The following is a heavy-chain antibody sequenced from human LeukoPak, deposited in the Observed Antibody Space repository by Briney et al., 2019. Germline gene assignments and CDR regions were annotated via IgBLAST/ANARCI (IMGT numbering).Heavy chain of an antibody. CDR2: INQDGSEE. D-gene: IGHD5-24*01. CDR1: GFTFSNYW. Sequence: GGSLRLSCAASGFTFSNYWMTWVRQAPGKGLEWVAHINQDGSEEHYMDSVKARFTISRDNAKNSLYLQMNSLGVEDTAIYYCARRFRDWGQGTLVTVSS. J-gene: IGHJ4*02. V-gene: IGHV3-7*01. CDR3: ARRFRD.